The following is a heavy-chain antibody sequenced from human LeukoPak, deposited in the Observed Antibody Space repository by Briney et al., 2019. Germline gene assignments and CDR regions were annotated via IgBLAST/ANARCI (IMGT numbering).Heavy chain of an antibody. D-gene: IGHD4-17*01. CDR3: ARDPDYGDYALP. V-gene: IGHV1-18*01. Sequence: ASVKVSCKASGYTFTSYGISWVRRAPGQGLEWMGWISAYNGNTNYAQKLQGRVTMTTDTSTSTAYMELRSLRSDDTAVYYCARDPDYGDYALPWGQGTLVTVSS. CDR2: ISAYNGNT. J-gene: IGHJ4*02. CDR1: GYTFTSYG.